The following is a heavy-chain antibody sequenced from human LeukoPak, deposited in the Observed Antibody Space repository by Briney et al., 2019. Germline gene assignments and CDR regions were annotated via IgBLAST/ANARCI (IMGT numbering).Heavy chain of an antibody. CDR2: ISSGSSYI. J-gene: IGHJ4*02. V-gene: IGHV3-21*01. CDR3: ARVMTTVTKAFDY. CDR1: GFTFSTYS. Sequence: GGSLKLSCAASGFTFSTYSMNWVRQAPGKGLGWVSSISSGSSYIYYADSVKGRFTISRDNAKNSLYLQMNSLRAEDTAVYYCARVMTTVTKAFDYWGQGTLVTVSS. D-gene: IGHD4-17*01.